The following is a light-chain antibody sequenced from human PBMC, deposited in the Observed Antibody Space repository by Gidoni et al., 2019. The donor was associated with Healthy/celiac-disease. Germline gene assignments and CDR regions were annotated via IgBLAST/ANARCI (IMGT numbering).Light chain of an antibody. J-gene: IGKJ5*01. CDR1: QSVSSSY. CDR2: GAS. Sequence: VLPQSPGTLSLSPGERAPLSSRASQSVSSSYLAWYQQKPGQAPRLLIYGASSRATGSPDRCSGSGSGTDFTLTISRLEPEDFAVYYCQQYGSSPPITFGQGTRLEIK. CDR3: QQYGSSPPIT. V-gene: IGKV3-20*01.